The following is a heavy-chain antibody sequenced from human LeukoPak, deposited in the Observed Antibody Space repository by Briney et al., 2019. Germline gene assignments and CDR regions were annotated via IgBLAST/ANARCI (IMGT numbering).Heavy chain of an antibody. CDR3: ARIGYTSSSLDY. V-gene: IGHV3-7*01. CDR2: IKQDGSEK. J-gene: IGHJ4*02. D-gene: IGHD6-6*01. Sequence: GGSLRLSCAASGFTFSSYWMSWVRQAPGKGLEWVANIKQDGSEKYYVDSVKGRFTVSRDNAKSSQYLLLTSLTVEDTAVYYCARIGYTSSSLDYWGQGTLVTVSS. CDR1: GFTFSSYW.